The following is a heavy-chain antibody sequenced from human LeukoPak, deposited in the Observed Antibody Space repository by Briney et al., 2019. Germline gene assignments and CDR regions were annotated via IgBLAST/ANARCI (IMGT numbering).Heavy chain of an antibody. CDR3: ARRSSGWYLGYFDY. CDR1: GVSISSYS. Sequence: SETLSLTCTVSGVSISSYSWSWIRQPPRKRLEGIGYIYTRGSTNYNPSLKSRDTISVDTSKNQSSLKLSSVTAADTAVYYCARRSSGWYLGYFDYWGQGTLVTVSS. D-gene: IGHD6-19*01. J-gene: IGHJ4*02. V-gene: IGHV4-4*09. CDR2: IYTRGST.